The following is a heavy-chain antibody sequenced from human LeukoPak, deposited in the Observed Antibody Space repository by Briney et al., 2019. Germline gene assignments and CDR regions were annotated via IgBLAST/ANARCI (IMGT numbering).Heavy chain of an antibody. CDR1: GGTFSSYA. Sequence: SVKVSCKASGGTFSSYAISWVRQAPGQGLEWMGRIIPILGIANYAQKFQGRVTITADKSTSTAYMELSSLRSEDTAVYYCARDLLHYDFWSGYYSPDAFDIWGQGTMVTVSS. V-gene: IGHV1-69*04. D-gene: IGHD3-3*01. CDR3: ARDLLHYDFWSGYYSPDAFDI. CDR2: IIPILGIA. J-gene: IGHJ3*02.